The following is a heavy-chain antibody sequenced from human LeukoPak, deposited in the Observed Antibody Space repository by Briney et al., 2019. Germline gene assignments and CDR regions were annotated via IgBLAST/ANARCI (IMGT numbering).Heavy chain of an antibody. CDR1: GVSISSSSYY. V-gene: IGHV4-39*07. CDR2: INHSGST. CDR3: ASSRGYGDYQFDY. Sequence: PSETRSLTCTVSGVSISSSSYYWSWIRQPPGNGLEWIVEINHSGSTNYNPSLKSRVTISVDTSNNQFSLKLSSVTGADTAVYYCASSRGYGDYQFDYWGQGTLVTVSS. J-gene: IGHJ4*02. D-gene: IGHD4-17*01.